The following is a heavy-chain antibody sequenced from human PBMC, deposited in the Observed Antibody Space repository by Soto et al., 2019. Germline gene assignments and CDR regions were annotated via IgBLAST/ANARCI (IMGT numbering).Heavy chain of an antibody. CDR3: ARDLGYSYGSVWFDP. CDR2: IYYSGST. Sequence: SETLSLTCTVSGGSISSYYWSWIRQPPGKGLEWIGYIYYSGSTNYNPSLKSRVTISVDTSKNQFSLKLSSVTAADTAVYYCARDLGYSYGSVWFDPWGQGTLVTVS. V-gene: IGHV4-59*01. J-gene: IGHJ5*02. D-gene: IGHD5-18*01. CDR1: GGSISSYY.